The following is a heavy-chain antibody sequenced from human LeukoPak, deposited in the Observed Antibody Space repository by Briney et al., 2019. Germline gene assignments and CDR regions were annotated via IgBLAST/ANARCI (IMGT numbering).Heavy chain of an antibody. J-gene: IGHJ4*02. Sequence: ASVKASCKVSGYTLTELSMHWVRQAPGKGLEWMGGFDPEDGETIYAQKFQGRVTMTEDTSTDTAYMELSSLRSEDTAVYYCATTPKYSSGWPFDYWGQGTLVTVSS. V-gene: IGHV1-24*01. CDR3: ATTPKYSSGWPFDY. D-gene: IGHD6-19*01. CDR2: FDPEDGET. CDR1: GYTLTELS.